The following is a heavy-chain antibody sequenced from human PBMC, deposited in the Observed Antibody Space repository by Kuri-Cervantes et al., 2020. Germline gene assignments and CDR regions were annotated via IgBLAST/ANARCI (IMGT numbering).Heavy chain of an antibody. J-gene: IGHJ4*02. V-gene: IGHV3-11*06. CDR1: GFTFSDYY. CDR2: ISSSSSYI. Sequence: GGSLRLSCAASGFTFSDYYMSWIRQAPGKGLEWVSSISSSSSYIYYADSVKGRFTISRDNAKNSLYLQMNSLRAEDTAVYYCARRPGSRSIAAAGTYYFDYWGQGTLVTVSS. D-gene: IGHD6-13*01. CDR3: ARRPGSRSIAAAGTYYFDY.